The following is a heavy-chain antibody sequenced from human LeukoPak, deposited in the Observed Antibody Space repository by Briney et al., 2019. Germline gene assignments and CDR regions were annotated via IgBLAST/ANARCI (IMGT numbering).Heavy chain of an antibody. D-gene: IGHD5-24*01. V-gene: IGHV4-34*01. CDR3: ARWSPEMATPRAAFDI. CDR1: GGSFSSYY. Sequence: SETLSLTCAVYGGSFSSYYWSWIRQPPGKGLEWIGEINHSGSTNYNPSLKSRVTISVDTSKNQFSLKLSSVTAADTAVCYCARWSPEMATPRAAFDIWGQGTMVTVSS. CDR2: INHSGST. J-gene: IGHJ3*02.